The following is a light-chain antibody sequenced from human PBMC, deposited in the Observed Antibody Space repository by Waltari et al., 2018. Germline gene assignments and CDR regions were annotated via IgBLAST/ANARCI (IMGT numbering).Light chain of an antibody. V-gene: IGLV2-11*01. CDR1: ISDVGNCNY. Sequence: QSALTKPRSVSGSPGQSVTISCTTTISDVGNCNYVSWYQQHPGKAPKLIIYEVTKRPSGVPDRLSGSKSGNTASLTISGLQAEDEADYYCCSYAGRYTFVFGTGTKVTVL. CDR2: EVT. CDR3: CSYAGRYTFV. J-gene: IGLJ1*01.